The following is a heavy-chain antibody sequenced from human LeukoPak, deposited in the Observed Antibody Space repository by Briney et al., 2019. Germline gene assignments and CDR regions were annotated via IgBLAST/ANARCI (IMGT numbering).Heavy chain of an antibody. CDR3: ARGYNWNDDDAFDI. V-gene: IGHV1-18*01. Sequence: ISAYNGNTNYAQKLQGRVTMTTDTSTSTAYMELRSLRSDDTAVYYCARGYNWNDDDAFDIWGQGTMVTVSS. D-gene: IGHD1-1*01. CDR2: ISAYNGNT. J-gene: IGHJ3*02.